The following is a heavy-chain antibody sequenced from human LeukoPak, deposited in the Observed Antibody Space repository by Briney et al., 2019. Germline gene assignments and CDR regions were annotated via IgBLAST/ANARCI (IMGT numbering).Heavy chain of an antibody. V-gene: IGHV4-4*07. Sequence: PSETLSLTCTVSGGSISSYYWSWIRQPAGKGLEWIGRIYTSGSTNYNPSLKSRVTMSADTSKNQFSLKLSSVTAADTAVYYCARDPPYYYDSSGDDAFDIWGQGTMVTVSS. CDR3: ARDPPYYYDSSGDDAFDI. CDR1: GGSISSYY. CDR2: IYTSGST. D-gene: IGHD3-22*01. J-gene: IGHJ3*02.